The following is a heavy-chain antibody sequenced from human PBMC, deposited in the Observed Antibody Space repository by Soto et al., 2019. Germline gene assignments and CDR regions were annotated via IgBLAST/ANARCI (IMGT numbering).Heavy chain of an antibody. Sequence: ASVKVSCKASGYTFTGYYMHWVRQAPGQGLEWMGWINPNSGGTNYAQKFQGRVTMTRDTSISTAYMELSRLRSDDTAVYYCARDRGIKLWSAYYGMDVWGQGNTVTVSS. V-gene: IGHV1-2*02. CDR2: INPNSGGT. CDR3: ARDRGIKLWSAYYGMDV. D-gene: IGHD5-18*01. CDR1: GYTFTGYY. J-gene: IGHJ6*02.